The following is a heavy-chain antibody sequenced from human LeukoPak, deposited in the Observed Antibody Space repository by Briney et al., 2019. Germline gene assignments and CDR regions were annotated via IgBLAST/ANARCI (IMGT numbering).Heavy chain of an antibody. J-gene: IGHJ4*02. CDR1: GGSVSSTSYY. D-gene: IGHD3-3*01. CDR2: VYYSGST. CDR3: ARIVWSGNAGNFDY. V-gene: IGHV4-39*01. Sequence: SETLSLTCTVSGGSVSSTSYYWGWIRQPPGKGLEWIGTVYYSGSTYYNPSLKSRVTISVDTSKNRFSLKLSSVTAADTAVYYCARIVWSGNAGNFDYWGQGTLVTVSS.